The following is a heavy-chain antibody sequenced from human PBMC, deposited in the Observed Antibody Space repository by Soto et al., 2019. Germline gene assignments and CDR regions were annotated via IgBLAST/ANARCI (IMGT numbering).Heavy chain of an antibody. Sequence: QVQLQESGPGLVKPSGTLSLTCAVSGGSISSSNWWSWVRQPPGKGLEWIGEIYHSGSTNYNPSLKSRVTLSLNTSKYQFSLKLSSVIAADVAVYYCPRVSRSAYYSMDVWGQGTTVTVSS. V-gene: IGHV4-4*02. CDR2: IYHSGST. CDR1: GGSISSSNW. CDR3: PRVSRSAYYSMDV. D-gene: IGHD1-26*01. J-gene: IGHJ6*02.